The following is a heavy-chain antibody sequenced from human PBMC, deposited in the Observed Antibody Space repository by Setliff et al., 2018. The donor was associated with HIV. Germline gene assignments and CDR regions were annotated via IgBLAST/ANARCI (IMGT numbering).Heavy chain of an antibody. Sequence: GGSLRLSCAASGFTLTGYSIIWVRQAPGKGLEWLAYITTSSALIHYADSVKGRFTVSRDNAKNSVYLQMDSLRVEDTALYYCARVRGPTLREWWWVYWGQGTLVTVSS. J-gene: IGHJ4*02. CDR1: GFTLTGYS. V-gene: IGHV3-48*01. D-gene: IGHD2-15*01. CDR2: ITTSSALI. CDR3: ARVRGPTLREWWWVY.